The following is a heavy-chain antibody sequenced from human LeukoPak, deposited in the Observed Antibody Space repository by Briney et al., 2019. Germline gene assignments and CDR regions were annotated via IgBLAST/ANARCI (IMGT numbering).Heavy chain of an antibody. D-gene: IGHD6-6*01. Sequence: SETLSLTCTVSGCSISENGGYWGWIRQAPGQGLEWIATIYFGGATGYNPSLRSRAAISVDTSKNQFSLRLNSVTAADTAVYYCARVPRIASGQYYFDDWGQGTLFTASS. J-gene: IGHJ4*02. CDR2: IYFGGAT. CDR3: ARVPRIASGQYYFDD. CDR1: GCSISENGGY. V-gene: IGHV4-39*07.